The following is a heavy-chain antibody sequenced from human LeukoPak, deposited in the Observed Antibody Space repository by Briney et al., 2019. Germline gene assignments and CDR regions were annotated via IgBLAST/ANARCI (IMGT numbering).Heavy chain of an antibody. CDR2: INTDGTVP. D-gene: IGHD6-19*01. CDR1: GFTFSKYW. V-gene: IGHV3-74*01. CDR3: ATKQWLAPPPDS. J-gene: IGHJ4*02. Sequence: GGSLRLSCAASGFTFSKYWMLWVRQAPGKGLESVSRINTDGTVPTYADSVKGRFTVSRDNADNTMFLQMNSVRDEDTAVYYCATKQWLAPPPDSWGQGTPVTVSS.